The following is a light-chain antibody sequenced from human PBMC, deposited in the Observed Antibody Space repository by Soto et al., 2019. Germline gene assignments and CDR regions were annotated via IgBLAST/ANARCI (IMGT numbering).Light chain of an antibody. J-gene: IGKJ1*01. Sequence: EMVLTQSPGTLSLSPGERATLSCRASESVSSTHLAWYQQKPGQAPSLLIYSAFNRATGVPDRFSGSGSGTDFTLTISRLEPEDFAVYYCSQYGSAPGTFGQGTKVEIK. CDR3: SQYGSAPGT. V-gene: IGKV3-20*01. CDR2: SAF. CDR1: ESVSSTH.